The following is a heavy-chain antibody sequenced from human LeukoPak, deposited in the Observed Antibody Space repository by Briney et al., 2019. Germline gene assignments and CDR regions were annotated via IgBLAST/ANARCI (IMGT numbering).Heavy chain of an antibody. V-gene: IGHV3-74*01. CDR3: TTDVLWSEGTYYYGMDV. Sequence: GGSLRLSCAASGFTFSSHWMHWVRQAPGKGLVWVSRINSDGRSINYADSVKGRFTISRDNAKNTLYLQMNSLKTEDTAVYYCTTDVLWSEGTYYYGMDVWGQGTTVTVSS. CDR1: GFTFSSHW. CDR2: INSDGRSI. D-gene: IGHD3-10*01. J-gene: IGHJ6*02.